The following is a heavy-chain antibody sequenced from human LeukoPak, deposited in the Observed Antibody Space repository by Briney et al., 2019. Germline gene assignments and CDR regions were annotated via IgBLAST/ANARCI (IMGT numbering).Heavy chain of an antibody. J-gene: IGHJ5*02. Sequence: GGSLRLSCAASGFTFSSYGMHWVRQAPGRGLEWVAVISYDGSNKYYADSVKGRFTISRDNSKNTLYLQMNSLRAEDTAVYYCAKADIVSWFDPWDQGTLVTVSS. D-gene: IGHD2-15*01. CDR3: AKADIVSWFDP. V-gene: IGHV3-30*18. CDR2: ISYDGSNK. CDR1: GFTFSSYG.